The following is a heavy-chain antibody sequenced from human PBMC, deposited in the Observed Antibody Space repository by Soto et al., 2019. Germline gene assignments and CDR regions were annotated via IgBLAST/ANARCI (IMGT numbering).Heavy chain of an antibody. CDR3: AKDRSVAGRYYFYGMDV. D-gene: IGHD6-6*01. CDR2: ISYDGSNE. CDR1: GFTFSSYG. J-gene: IGHJ6*02. Sequence: PGGSLRLSCAASGFTFSSYGMHWVRQAPGKGLEWVVVISYDGSNEYYADSVKGRFTISRDKSKTTLYLQMNSLRPEDTAVYYCAKDRSVAGRYYFYGMDVWGQGTTVTVSS. V-gene: IGHV3-30*18.